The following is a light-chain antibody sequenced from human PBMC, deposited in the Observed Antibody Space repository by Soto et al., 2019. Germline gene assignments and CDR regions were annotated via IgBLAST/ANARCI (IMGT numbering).Light chain of an antibody. J-gene: IGLJ3*02. CDR1: SGDVGAYLY. CDR3: SSYAGRNNLL. V-gene: IGLV2-8*01. CDR2: EVT. Sequence: QSALTQPPSASGPPGQSVTISCTGTSGDVGAYLYVSWYQQHPGKAPKLLIYEVTKRPSGVPDRFSGSKSGNTASLTVSGLQPEDEGDYYCSSYAGRNNLLFGGGAKLTVL.